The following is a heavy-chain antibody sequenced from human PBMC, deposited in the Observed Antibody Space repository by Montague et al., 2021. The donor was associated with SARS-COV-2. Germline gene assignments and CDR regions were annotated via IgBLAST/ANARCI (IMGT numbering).Heavy chain of an antibody. CDR1: GFTFSSYS. CDR2: ISSSSSYI. Sequence: SLRLSCAASGFTFSSYSMNWVRQAPGKGLEWVSSISSSSSYIYYADSVKGRFTISRDNAKNSLYLQMYSLRAEDTAVYYCARDMYYDILTGYYTYWGQGTLVTVSS. J-gene: IGHJ4*02. CDR3: ARDMYYDILTGYYTY. D-gene: IGHD3-9*01. V-gene: IGHV3-21*01.